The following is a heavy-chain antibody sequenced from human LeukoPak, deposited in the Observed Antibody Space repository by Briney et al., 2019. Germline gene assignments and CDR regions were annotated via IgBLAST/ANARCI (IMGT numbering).Heavy chain of an antibody. CDR2: INPNSGGT. D-gene: IGHD3-3*01. CDR1: GYTFTGYY. J-gene: IGHJ5*02. V-gene: IGHV1-2*02. CDR3: TRPYYDFWSGYADNWFDP. Sequence: GASVKVSCKASGYTFTGYYMHWVRQAPGQGLEWMGWINPNSGGTNYAQKFQGRVTMTRDTSISTACMELSRLRSDDTAVYYCTRPYYDFWSGYADNWFDPWGQGTLVTVSS.